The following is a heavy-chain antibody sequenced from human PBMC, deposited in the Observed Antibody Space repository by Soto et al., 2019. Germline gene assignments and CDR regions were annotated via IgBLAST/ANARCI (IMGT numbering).Heavy chain of an antibody. CDR3: ARVGAVVTILAAY. V-gene: IGHV1-18*01. Sequence: ASVKASYQASGYTFIDYGISWARQGPGQGLEWMGWISAYNSNTNYAQNLQGRVTMTTDTSTSTAYMELRSLRSDDTAVYYCARVGAVVTILAAYWGQGTLVTVSS. D-gene: IGHD2-15*01. J-gene: IGHJ4*02. CDR1: GYTFIDYG. CDR2: ISAYNSNT.